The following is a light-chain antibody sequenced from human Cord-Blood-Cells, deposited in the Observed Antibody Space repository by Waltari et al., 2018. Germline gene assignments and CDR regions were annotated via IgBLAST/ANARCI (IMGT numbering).Light chain of an antibody. CDR3: QQYNNWPPWT. CDR2: GAS. V-gene: IGKV3-15*01. CDR1: QSVSSN. Sequence: EIVMTQSPATLSVSPGERATLSCRASQSVSSNLAWYQQKTGQARRLLIYGASTRATGIPARFSGSGSGTEFTLTISSLQSEYFAVYYCQQYNNWPPWTFGQGTKVEIK. J-gene: IGKJ1*01.